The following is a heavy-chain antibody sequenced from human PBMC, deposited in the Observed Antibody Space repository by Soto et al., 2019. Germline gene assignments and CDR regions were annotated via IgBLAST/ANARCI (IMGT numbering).Heavy chain of an antibody. J-gene: IGHJ6*02. V-gene: IGHV4-59*01. D-gene: IGHD2-21*02. Sequence: PSETLSLTYTVSGGAISRYYWSWIRQPPGKGLEWIGYMYNTGSTVYNPSFKSRVTISVDTSKNQFSLKLNSVTAADTAVYYCARDLWGYCGTDCFPLDVWGQGTTVTVS. CDR3: ARDLWGYCGTDCFPLDV. CDR1: GGAISRYY. CDR2: MYNTGST.